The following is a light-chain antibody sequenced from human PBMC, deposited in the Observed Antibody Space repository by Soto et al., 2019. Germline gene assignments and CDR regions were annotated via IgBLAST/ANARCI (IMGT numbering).Light chain of an antibody. CDR2: EVT. V-gene: IGLV2-8*01. CDR3: SSYAGSNNF. J-gene: IGLJ2*01. CDR1: SSDVGGYNY. Sequence: QSALTQPPSASGSPGQSVTISCTGTSSDVGGYNYVSWYQQHPGKAPKLMIYEVTKRPSGVPDRFSGSKSGNTASLTVSGLQADDEDDYYCSSYAGSNNFFGGGTKVTVL.